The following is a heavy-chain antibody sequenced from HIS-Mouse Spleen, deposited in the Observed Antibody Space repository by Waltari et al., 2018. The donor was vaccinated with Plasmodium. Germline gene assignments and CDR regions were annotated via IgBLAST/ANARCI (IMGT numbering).Heavy chain of an antibody. J-gene: IGHJ4*02. Sequence: QVQLQQWGAGLLKPSEPLSLPCAVYGGSFRGYYWGGSRQPPGKGPEWIGEINHSGSTNYNPSLKSRVTISVDTSKNQFSLKLSSVTAADTAVYYCASSGSGSYYYWGQGTLVTVSS. CDR3: ASSGSGSYYY. CDR2: INHSGST. CDR1: GGSFRGYY. V-gene: IGHV4-34*01. D-gene: IGHD3-10*01.